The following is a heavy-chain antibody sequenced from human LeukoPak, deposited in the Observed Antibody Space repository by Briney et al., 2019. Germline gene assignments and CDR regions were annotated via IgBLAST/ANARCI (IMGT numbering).Heavy chain of an antibody. CDR3: ARHRRVTMVRGVGIMDV. D-gene: IGHD3-10*01. Sequence: PSETLSLTCTVSGGSISSSSYYWGWIRQPPGKGLEWIGSIYYSGSTYYNPSLKSRVTIPVDTSKNQFSLKLSSVTAADTAVYYCARHRRVTMVRGVGIMDVWGQGTTVTVSS. CDR1: GGSISSSSYY. J-gene: IGHJ6*02. V-gene: IGHV4-39*01. CDR2: IYYSGST.